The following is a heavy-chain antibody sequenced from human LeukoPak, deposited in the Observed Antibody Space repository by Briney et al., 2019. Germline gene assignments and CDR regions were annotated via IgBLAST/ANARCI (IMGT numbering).Heavy chain of an antibody. CDR2: ISAYNGNT. CDR1: GYTFISYA. Sequence: GASVKVSCKASGYTFISYAFSWVRQAPGQGLEWMGWISAYNGNTHYAQKFQGRVTMTTDTSTSTAYMELRSLRSDDTAVYYCARDSSDLLGAFDIWGQGTMVTVSS. J-gene: IGHJ3*02. V-gene: IGHV1-18*01. D-gene: IGHD3-22*01. CDR3: ARDSSDLLGAFDI.